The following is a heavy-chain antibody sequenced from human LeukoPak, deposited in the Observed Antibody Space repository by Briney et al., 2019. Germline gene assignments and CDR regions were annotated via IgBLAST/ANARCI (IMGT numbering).Heavy chain of an antibody. CDR1: GYTFTGYY. CDR2: INPNSGGT. V-gene: IGHV1-2*02. Sequence: ASVKVSCKASGYTFTGYYMHWVRQAPGQGLEWMGWINPNSGGTNYAQKFQGRVTMARDTSISTAYMELSRLRSDDTAVYYCANGGGFGELLKWENWGQGTLVTVSS. CDR3: ANGGGFGELLKWEN. D-gene: IGHD3-10*01. J-gene: IGHJ4*02.